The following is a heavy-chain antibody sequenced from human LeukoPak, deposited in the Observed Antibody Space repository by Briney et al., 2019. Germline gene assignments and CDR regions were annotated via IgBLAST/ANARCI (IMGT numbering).Heavy chain of an antibody. J-gene: IGHJ6*03. CDR3: ARIPAIYYYYMDV. Sequence: GGSLRLSCAASGFTFSNYWMSWVRQAPGKGLEWVANIKQDGSEKYYVDSMKGRFTISRDNAKNLLYLQMNSLRAEDTAVYYCARIPAIYYYYMDVWGKGTTVTVCS. CDR1: GFTFSNYW. V-gene: IGHV3-7*01. CDR2: IKQDGSEK. D-gene: IGHD2-2*01.